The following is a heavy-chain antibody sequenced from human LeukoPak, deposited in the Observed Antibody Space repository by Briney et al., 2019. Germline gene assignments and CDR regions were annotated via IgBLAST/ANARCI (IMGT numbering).Heavy chain of an antibody. CDR2: LYSEGGRT. Sequence: GGSLRLSCVGSGFIFRNDWMHWVRQAPGKGLVWVSRLYSEGGRTYYADSVKGRFTISRDNAKNTLYLQMNSLTVEDTAVYYCSRGLGQPVDSWGQGTLVTVSS. D-gene: IGHD6-6*01. CDR1: GFIFRNDW. V-gene: IGHV3-74*01. J-gene: IGHJ4*02. CDR3: SRGLGQPVDS.